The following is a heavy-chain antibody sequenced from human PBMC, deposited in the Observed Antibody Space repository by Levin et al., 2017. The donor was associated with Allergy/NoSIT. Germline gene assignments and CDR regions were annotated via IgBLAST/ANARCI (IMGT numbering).Heavy chain of an antibody. Sequence: ASVKVSCKASGYSFTSYDINWVRQATGQGLEWMGYKNPNSGKTGYAQKFQGRVTMTWDASISTAYMELSSLRSDDTAVYYCATFLLDYDGGNNWGQGTLVTVSS. J-gene: IGHJ4*02. CDR2: KNPNSGKT. CDR3: ATFLLDYDGGNN. V-gene: IGHV1-8*01. D-gene: IGHD4-23*01. CDR1: GYSFTSYD.